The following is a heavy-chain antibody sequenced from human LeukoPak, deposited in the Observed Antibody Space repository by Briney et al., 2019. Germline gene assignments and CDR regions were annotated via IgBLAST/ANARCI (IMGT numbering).Heavy chain of an antibody. J-gene: IGHJ5*02. CDR2: IRGKAYGETT. D-gene: IGHD2-21*01. CDR1: GFTFRDYA. CDR3: SRDMQYCAFDP. Sequence: GGSLRLSCVGSGFTFRDYAMAWVRQAPGKGLEWVGLIRGKAYGETTEYAASVKGRFTISRDDSKRIVYLQMISLKTEDTAVYYCSRDMQYCAFDPWGQGTLVTVSS. V-gene: IGHV3-49*04.